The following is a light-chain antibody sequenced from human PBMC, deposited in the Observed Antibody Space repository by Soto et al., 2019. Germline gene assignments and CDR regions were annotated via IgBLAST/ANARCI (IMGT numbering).Light chain of an antibody. CDR3: SSYISTSTLV. J-gene: IGLJ1*01. CDR2: DVI. Sequence: QSALTQPASVSGSPGQSLTISCTGTSSDIGGYNYVSWYQQHPSKAPKLMLYDVIARPSGVSSRFSGSKSGNTASLTISGLQAEDEADYYCSSYISTSTLVFGTGTKLTVL. CDR1: SSDIGGYNY. V-gene: IGLV2-14*01.